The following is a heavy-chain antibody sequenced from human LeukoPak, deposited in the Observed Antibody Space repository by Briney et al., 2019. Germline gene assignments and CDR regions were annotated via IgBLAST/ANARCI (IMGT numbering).Heavy chain of an antibody. CDR2: INAGNGNT. D-gene: IGHD3-22*01. CDR3: AKDYYYDSSGYYYYFDY. Sequence: ASVKVSCKASGYTFTSYAMHWVRQAPGQRLEWMGWINAGNGNTKYSQEFQGRVTITRDTSASTAYMELSSLRSEDMAVYYCAKDYYYDSSGYYYYFDYWGQGTLVTVSS. CDR1: GYTFTSYA. J-gene: IGHJ4*02. V-gene: IGHV1-3*03.